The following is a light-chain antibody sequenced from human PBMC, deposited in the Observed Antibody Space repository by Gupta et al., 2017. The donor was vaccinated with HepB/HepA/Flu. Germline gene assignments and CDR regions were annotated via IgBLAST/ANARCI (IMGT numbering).Light chain of an antibody. V-gene: IGKV1-5*03. J-gene: IGKJ1*01. CDR1: QSIRNW. CDR2: KES. CDR3: NKWYSTWT. Sequence: DIPMTPSPATLSAAVGDRVTITCRASQSIRNWLAWYKQKEGTAPQLLNYKESSLESGVPSRFSGNGSGAEFTLTISSLKPAEFSTSDCNKWYSTWTFGQGTKVEIK.